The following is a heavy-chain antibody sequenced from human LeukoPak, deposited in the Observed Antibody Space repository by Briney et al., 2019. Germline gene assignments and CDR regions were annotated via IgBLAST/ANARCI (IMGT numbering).Heavy chain of an antibody. V-gene: IGHV1-2*02. CDR2: INPNSGGT. Sequence: ASVKVSCKASGYTFTGYYMHWVRQAPGQGLEWVGWINPNSGGTNYAQKFQGRVTMTRDTSISTAYMELSRLRSDDTAVYYCARYADYDGSGYFDYWGQGTLVTVSS. CDR3: ARYADYDGSGYFDY. J-gene: IGHJ4*02. D-gene: IGHD4-23*01. CDR1: GYTFTGYY.